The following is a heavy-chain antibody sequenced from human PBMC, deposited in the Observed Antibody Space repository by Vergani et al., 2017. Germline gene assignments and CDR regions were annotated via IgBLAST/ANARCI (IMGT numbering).Heavy chain of an antibody. CDR1: GFTFSSYS. CDR2: ISSSSSYI. V-gene: IGHV3-21*01. D-gene: IGHD2-21*01. J-gene: IGHJ4*02. CDR3: ARHISVVRPSSMTAFDY. Sequence: EVQLVESGGGLVKPGGSLRLSCAASGFTFSSYSMNWVRQAPGKGLEWVSSISSSSSYIYYADSVKGRFTISRDNAKNSLYLQMNSLRAEDTAVYYCARHISVVRPSSMTAFDYWGQGTLVTVSS.